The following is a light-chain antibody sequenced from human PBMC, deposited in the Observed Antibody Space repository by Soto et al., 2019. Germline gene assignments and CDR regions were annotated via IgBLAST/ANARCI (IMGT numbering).Light chain of an antibody. Sequence: QSALTQPASVSGSPGQSITISCTGTSGDVGGYNYVSWYQQQAGKAPKLMIYDVSNRPSGVSNRFSGSKSGNTASLTISGLQTDDEADYYCSSYRSSSLVFGGGTKVTVL. CDR1: SGDVGGYNY. CDR2: DVS. CDR3: SSYRSSSLV. J-gene: IGLJ2*01. V-gene: IGLV2-14*03.